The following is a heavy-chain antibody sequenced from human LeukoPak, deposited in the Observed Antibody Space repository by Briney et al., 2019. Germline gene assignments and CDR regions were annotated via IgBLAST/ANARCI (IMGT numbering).Heavy chain of an antibody. CDR1: GFTFRSHG. Sequence: GGSLRLSCAASGFTFRSHGMHWVRQAPGKGLEWVAGIWYDGSNEDYADSVKGRFTISRDDSKNTLYLQMNSLRVEDTAVYYCAKDRTVGASYWYFDLWGRGTLVTVSS. J-gene: IGHJ2*01. D-gene: IGHD1-26*01. CDR3: AKDRTVGASYWYFDL. CDR2: IWYDGSNE. V-gene: IGHV3-33*06.